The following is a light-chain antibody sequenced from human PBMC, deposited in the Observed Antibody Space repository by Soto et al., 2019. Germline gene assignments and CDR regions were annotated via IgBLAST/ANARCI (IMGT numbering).Light chain of an antibody. Sequence: DIQMTQSPSTLSGSVGDRVTITCRASQTISSWLAWYQQKPGKAPKLLIYKASTLKSGVPSRFSGSGSGTEFNLTISSLQPDDFATYYCQHYNSYSEAVGQGTKVDIK. V-gene: IGKV1-5*03. CDR1: QTISSW. J-gene: IGKJ1*01. CDR2: KAS. CDR3: QHYNSYSEA.